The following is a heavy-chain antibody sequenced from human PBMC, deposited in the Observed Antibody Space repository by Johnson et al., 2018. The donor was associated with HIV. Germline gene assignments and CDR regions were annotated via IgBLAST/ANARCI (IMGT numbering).Heavy chain of an antibody. CDR1: GFTFSTYW. CDR3: ARDHTRIQLWLRGAFDI. CDR2: INSDGSST. Sequence: VQLVESGGGLVQPGGSLRLSCAASGFTFSTYWMHWVRQVPGKGLVWVSRINSDGSSTSYADSVKGRFTISRDNAQNSLYLQMNSLRAEDTAVYYCARDHTRIQLWLRGAFDIWGQGTMVTVSS. J-gene: IGHJ3*02. V-gene: IGHV3-74*01. D-gene: IGHD5-18*01.